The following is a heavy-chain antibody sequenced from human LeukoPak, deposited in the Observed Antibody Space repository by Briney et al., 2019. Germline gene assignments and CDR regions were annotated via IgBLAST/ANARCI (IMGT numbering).Heavy chain of an antibody. D-gene: IGHD6-6*01. V-gene: IGHV4-30-2*01. CDR3: AREDVSSISGYYFDY. CDR2: IYHSGST. Sequence: SQTLSLTCAVSGGSISSGGYSWSWIRQPPGKGLEWIGYIYHSGSTYYNPSLKSRVTISVDRSKNQFSLKLSSVTAADTAVYYCAREDVSSISGYYFDYWGQGTLVTVSS. J-gene: IGHJ4*02. CDR1: GGSISSGGYS.